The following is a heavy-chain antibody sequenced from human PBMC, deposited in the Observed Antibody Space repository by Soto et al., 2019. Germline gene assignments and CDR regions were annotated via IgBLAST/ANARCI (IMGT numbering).Heavy chain of an antibody. J-gene: IGHJ4*02. CDR2: ISGSGGST. CDR3: AKSIGTRIVVVIHHCFEY. Sequence: PGGSLRLSCAASGFTFSSYAMSWVRQAPGKGLEWVSAISGSGGSTYYADSVKGRFTISRDNSKNTLYLQMNSLRAEDTAVYYCAKSIGTRIVVVIHHCFEYWGKGTLVTVSS. V-gene: IGHV3-23*01. CDR1: GFTFSSYA. D-gene: IGHD3-22*01.